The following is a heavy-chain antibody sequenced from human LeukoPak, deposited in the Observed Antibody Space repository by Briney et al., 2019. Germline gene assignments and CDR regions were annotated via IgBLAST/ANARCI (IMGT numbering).Heavy chain of an antibody. CDR2: INPIFHTP. CDR1: GGTFSSHA. D-gene: IGHD4-11*01. CDR3: SRGRTTGEFDY. J-gene: IGHJ4*02. Sequence: SVKVSCKASGGTFSSHAISWVRQAPGQGLEWMGVINPIFHTPTYAKKFQGRLTITKDESMSTASMDLSSLISDDTAVYYCSRGRTTGEFDYWGQGTLVTVSS. V-gene: IGHV1-69*05.